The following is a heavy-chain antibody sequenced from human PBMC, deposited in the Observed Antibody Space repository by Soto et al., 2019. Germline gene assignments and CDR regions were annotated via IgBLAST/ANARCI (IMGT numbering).Heavy chain of an antibody. Sequence: RASVKVSCKASGYTFTGSYVHWVRQAPGQGLEWIGWINPNNGGTKYAQNFQGRVTMTRDTSISTAYMELSRLKSEDTAVFYCARAGIAAAGSGEYAMDVWGHGTTVTVSS. D-gene: IGHD6-13*01. CDR1: GYTFTGSY. CDR2: INPNNGGT. J-gene: IGHJ6*02. V-gene: IGHV1-2*02. CDR3: ARAGIAAAGSGEYAMDV.